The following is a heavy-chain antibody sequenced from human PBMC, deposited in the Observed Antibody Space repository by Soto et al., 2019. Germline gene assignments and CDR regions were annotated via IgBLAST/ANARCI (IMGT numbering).Heavy chain of an antibody. Sequence: VQLVESGGGVVQPGRSLRLSCAASGFTFSSYAMHWVRQAPGKGLEWVAVISYDGSNKYYADSEKGRFTISRDNSKNTLYLQMNSLRAEDTAVYYCACMDVWGQGTTVTVSS. CDR1: GFTFSSYA. CDR2: ISYDGSNK. J-gene: IGHJ6*02. CDR3: ACMDV. V-gene: IGHV3-30-3*01.